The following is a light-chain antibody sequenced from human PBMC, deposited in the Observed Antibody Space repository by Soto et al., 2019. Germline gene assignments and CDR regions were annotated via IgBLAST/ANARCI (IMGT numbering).Light chain of an antibody. V-gene: IGKV3-20*01. CDR1: QRVTSKH. CDR3: QQFGNSLYT. CDR2: GVS. Sequence: EIGLTQSPDTLSVSPGEGTTLSCRASQRVTSKHVAWYQQKPGQAPRLLIYGVSSRATGIPDRLSGSGSGTDFTLTISRVEPEDFAVYYCQQFGNSLYTFGQGNKLEIK. J-gene: IGKJ2*01.